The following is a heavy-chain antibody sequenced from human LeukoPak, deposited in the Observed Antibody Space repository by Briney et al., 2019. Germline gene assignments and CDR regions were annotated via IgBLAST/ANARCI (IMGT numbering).Heavy chain of an antibody. J-gene: IGHJ4*02. D-gene: IGHD6-13*01. CDR1: GFTFSSYW. CDR2: IKQDGSEK. Sequence: PGGSLRLSCAASGFTFSSYWMSWVRQAPGKGLEWVANIKQDGSEKYYADSVKGRFTISRDNSKNTLYLQMNSLRAEDTAVYYCAKGRIAAAGTPYYFDYWGQGTLVTVSS. V-gene: IGHV3-7*01. CDR3: AKGRIAAAGTPYYFDY.